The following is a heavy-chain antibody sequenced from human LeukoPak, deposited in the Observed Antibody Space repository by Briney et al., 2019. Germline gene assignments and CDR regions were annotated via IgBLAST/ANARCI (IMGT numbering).Heavy chain of an antibody. CDR3: ARGGNFGSGYLYYFDY. V-gene: IGHV1-69*13. CDR1: GYTITGYY. J-gene: IGHJ4*02. CDR2: IIPIFGTA. D-gene: IGHD3-22*01. Sequence: SVKVSCQASGYTITGYYIHWVRQAPGQGLEWMGGIIPIFGTANYAQKFQGRVTITADESTSTAYMELSSLRSEDTAVYYCARGGNFGSGYLYYFDYWGQGTLVTVSS.